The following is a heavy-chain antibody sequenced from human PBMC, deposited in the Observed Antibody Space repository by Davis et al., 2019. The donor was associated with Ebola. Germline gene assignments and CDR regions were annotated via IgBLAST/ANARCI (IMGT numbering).Heavy chain of an antibody. CDR2: IYISGSTSGST. CDR1: GGSISSYY. Sequence: PSETLSLTCTVSGGSISSYYWSWIRQPAGKGLEWIGRIYISGSTSGSTNYNPSLKSRVTMSVDTSKNQFSLKLSSVTAADTAVYYCARGGEVGATTFDYWGQGTLVTVSS. V-gene: IGHV4-4*07. J-gene: IGHJ4*02. D-gene: IGHD1-26*01. CDR3: ARGGEVGATTFDY.